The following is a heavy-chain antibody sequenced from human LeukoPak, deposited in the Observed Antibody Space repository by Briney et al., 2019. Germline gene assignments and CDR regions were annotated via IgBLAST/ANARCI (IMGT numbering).Heavy chain of an antibody. CDR3: ARNEGSEYGMDV. J-gene: IGHJ6*02. Sequence: SETLSLTCTVSGGSISSSSYYWGWIRQPPGKGLEWIGSIYYSGSTYYNPSLKSRVTISVDTSKNQFSLKLSSVTAADTAVYYCARNEGSEYGMDVWGQGTTVTVSS. D-gene: IGHD3-10*01. V-gene: IGHV4-39*01. CDR1: GGSISSSSYY. CDR2: IYYSGST.